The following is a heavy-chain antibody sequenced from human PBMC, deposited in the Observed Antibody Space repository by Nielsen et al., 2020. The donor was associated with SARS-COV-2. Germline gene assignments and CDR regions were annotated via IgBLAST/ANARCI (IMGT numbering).Heavy chain of an antibody. V-gene: IGHV3-23*03. Sequence: GGSLRLSCAASGFSFRSYAMSWVRQAPGKGLECVSVVYSGGYSTYYAVSVKGRFTVSRDDSKNTLYLQMNSLRVEDTAVYYCAKDAGSHQDWGQGTLVTVSS. CDR3: AKDAGSHQD. CDR1: GFSFRSYA. J-gene: IGHJ4*02. CDR2: VYSGGYST. D-gene: IGHD1-26*01.